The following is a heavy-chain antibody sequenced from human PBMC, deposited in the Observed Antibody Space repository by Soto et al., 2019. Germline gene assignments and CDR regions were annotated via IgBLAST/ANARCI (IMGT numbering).Heavy chain of an antibody. V-gene: IGHV4-59*01. J-gene: IGHJ4*02. D-gene: IGHD3-22*01. CDR2: IYYSGST. CDR3: ARGDSSGYHPPFDY. Sequence: PSETLSLTCTVSGGSISSYYWSWIRQPPGKGLEWIGYIYYSGSTNYNPSLKSRVTISVDTSKNQFSLKLSSVTAADTAVYYCARGDSSGYHPPFDYWGQGTLVTVS. CDR1: GGSISSYY.